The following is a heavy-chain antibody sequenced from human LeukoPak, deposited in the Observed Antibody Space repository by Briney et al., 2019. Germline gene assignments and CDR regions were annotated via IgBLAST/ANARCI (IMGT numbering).Heavy chain of an antibody. CDR2: IYYSGST. CDR1: GGSISTTSYY. V-gene: IGHV4-39*01. Sequence: PSETLSLTCTVSGGSISTTSYYWGWIRQPPGKGLEWVGIIYYSGSTYYNESLESRVTISIDTSKNQFSLKLNSVTAADTAMYYCAKSGGYGLIDYWGQGTLVTVSS. D-gene: IGHD1-26*01. CDR3: AKSGGYGLIDY. J-gene: IGHJ4*02.